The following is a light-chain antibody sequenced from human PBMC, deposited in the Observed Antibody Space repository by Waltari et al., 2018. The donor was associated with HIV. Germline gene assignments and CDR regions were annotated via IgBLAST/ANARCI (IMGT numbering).Light chain of an antibody. CDR3: NSRDRSGNHL. CDR2: GNG. Sequence: SSDLTQDPDVSVALGQTVRITCQGDSLRAYYASWYQQKPGQAPILVIYGNGDRPSGIPDRFSGSRSGITASLTITGAQAEDEADYYCNSRDRSGNHLFAAGTTVTVL. CDR1: SLRAYY. V-gene: IGLV3-19*01. J-gene: IGLJ1*01.